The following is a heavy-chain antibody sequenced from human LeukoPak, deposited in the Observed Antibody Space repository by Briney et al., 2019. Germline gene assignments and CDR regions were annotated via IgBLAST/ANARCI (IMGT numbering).Heavy chain of an antibody. Sequence: SQTLSLTCTVSGGSISSGGYYWSWIRQHPGKGLERIGYICYSGSTYYNPSLKSRVTISVDTSKNQFSLKLSSVTAADTAVYYCAREATVTTRGFDYWGQGTLVTVSS. CDR3: AREATVTTRGFDY. J-gene: IGHJ4*02. CDR2: ICYSGST. V-gene: IGHV4-31*03. D-gene: IGHD4-17*01. CDR1: GGSISSGGYY.